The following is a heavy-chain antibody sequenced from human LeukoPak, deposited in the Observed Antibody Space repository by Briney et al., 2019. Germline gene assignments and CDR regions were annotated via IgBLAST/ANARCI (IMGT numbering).Heavy chain of an antibody. D-gene: IGHD3-10*01. J-gene: IGHJ4*02. Sequence: PGGALRRSCSASGFTVSCYRMNRVRPAPGLGLMWRLYISSSSSYIYYADSGKGRFTITRDNAKSSLYMQMNRLRAEDTAVYYCARDIYDSGSYYAYWGQGTLVTVSS. CDR1: GFTVSCYR. V-gene: IGHV3-21*05. CDR3: ARDIYDSGSYYAY. CDR2: ISSSSSYI.